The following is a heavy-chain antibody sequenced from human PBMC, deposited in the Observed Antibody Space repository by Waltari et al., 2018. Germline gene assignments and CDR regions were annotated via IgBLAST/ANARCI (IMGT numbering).Heavy chain of an antibody. CDR3: ARRDYVWGSYRYFDY. CDR2: INHSGST. Sequence: QVQLQQWGAGLLKPSETLSLTCAVYGGSFSGYYWSWIRQPPGKGLEWIGEINHSGSTNYNPSLKSRVTISVDTSKNQFSLKPSSVTAADTAVYYCARRDYVWGSYRYFDYWGQGTLVTVSS. V-gene: IGHV4-34*01. J-gene: IGHJ4*02. CDR1: GGSFSGYY. D-gene: IGHD3-16*02.